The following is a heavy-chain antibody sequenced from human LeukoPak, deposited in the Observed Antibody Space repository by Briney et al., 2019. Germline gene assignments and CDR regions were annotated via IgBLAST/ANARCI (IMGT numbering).Heavy chain of an antibody. Sequence: GESLKISCKASGYSFTNYSIGWVRQMPGKGLEWMGIIYPGDSDTRYSPSFQGQVTISADKSINTAYLQWSSLKASDTAMYYCAGATAVPRGNYFDYWGQGTLVTVSS. D-gene: IGHD1-26*01. V-gene: IGHV5-51*01. CDR2: IYPGDSDT. CDR3: AGATAVPRGNYFDY. CDR1: GYSFTNYS. J-gene: IGHJ4*02.